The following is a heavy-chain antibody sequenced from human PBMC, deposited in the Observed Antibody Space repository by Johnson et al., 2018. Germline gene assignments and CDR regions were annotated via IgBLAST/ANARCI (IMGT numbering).Heavy chain of an antibody. J-gene: IGHJ1*01. V-gene: IGHV3-74*01. D-gene: IGHD4-17*01. CDR3: ARGLYGDYVGSEYLQH. CDR2: ISPDGSSA. CDR1: GFTFSDYW. Sequence: VQLQESGGGLVQPGGSLRLSCAASGFTFSDYWMQWVRQGPGTGLVWVSRISPDGSSASYPASVKGRFTIARDNAKNTLYLQMDSLRVEDTAVYFCARGLYGDYVGSEYLQHWGQGTLVTVSS.